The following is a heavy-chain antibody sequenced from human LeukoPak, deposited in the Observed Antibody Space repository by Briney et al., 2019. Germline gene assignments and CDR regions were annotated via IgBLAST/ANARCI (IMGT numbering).Heavy chain of an antibody. CDR1: GGSINSRSYF. V-gene: IGHV4-61*02. CDR2: IYPSGST. CDR3: SRGDYSYGFD. J-gene: IGHJ4*02. D-gene: IGHD5-18*01. Sequence: SQTLSLTCTVSGGSINSRSYFWSWIPQPAGKGLEGIGRIYPSGSTNYNPSLKSRVTISVDLSKNQFSLKLSSVTAADTAVYYCSRGDYSYGFDWGQGTLVTVSS.